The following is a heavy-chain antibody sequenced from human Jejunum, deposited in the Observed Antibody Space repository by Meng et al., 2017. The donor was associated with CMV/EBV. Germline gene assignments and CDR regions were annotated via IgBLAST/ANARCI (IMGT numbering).Heavy chain of an antibody. CDR3: AAYIREAFNL. CDR1: GFTLSPYW. J-gene: IGHJ3*01. CDR2: INQDGGEN. D-gene: IGHD2-21*01. Sequence: SFGGSGFTLSPYWMGWVRQGPGRGLEWVANINQDGGENYYADSVKGRSSISRDNAKNSLYLQMNYLGADDTAVYYCAAYIREAFNLWGQGTVVTVSS. V-gene: IGHV3-7*01.